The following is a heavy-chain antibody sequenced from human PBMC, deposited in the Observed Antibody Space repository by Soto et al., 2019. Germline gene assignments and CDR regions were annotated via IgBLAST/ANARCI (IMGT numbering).Heavy chain of an antibody. Sequence: ESLKISCKGSGYSFTSYWIGWVRQMPGKGLEWMGVIYPGGSDSRYSPSFQGQVTISADKSIRTAHLQWSSLKASDTAMYYCARRDSLYDFWSGYENRNAFDIWGQGTMVTVS. J-gene: IGHJ3*02. D-gene: IGHD3-3*01. CDR3: ARRDSLYDFWSGYENRNAFDI. CDR2: IYPGGSDS. V-gene: IGHV5-51*01. CDR1: GYSFTSYW.